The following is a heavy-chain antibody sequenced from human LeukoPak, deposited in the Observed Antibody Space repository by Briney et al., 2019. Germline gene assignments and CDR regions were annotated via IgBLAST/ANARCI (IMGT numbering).Heavy chain of an antibody. CDR1: GFTFSSYS. CDR2: ISSSSSYI. CDR3: ARNVGAVATAFDI. V-gene: IGHV3-21*01. Sequence: PGGSLRLSCAASGFTFSSYSMNWVRQAPGKGLEWVSSISSSSSYIYYADSVKGRFTISRDNAKSSLYLQMNSLRAEDTAVYYCARNVGAVATAFDIWGQGTMVTVSS. D-gene: IGHD6-19*01. J-gene: IGHJ3*02.